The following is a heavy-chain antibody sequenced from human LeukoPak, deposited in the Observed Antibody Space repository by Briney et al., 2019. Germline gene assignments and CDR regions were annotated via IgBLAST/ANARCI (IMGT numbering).Heavy chain of an antibody. Sequence: GGSLRLSCAASGFTFSSYWMSWVRQAPGKGLEWVANIKQDGSEKYHVDSVKGRFTISRDNAKNSLYLQMNSLRAEDTAVYYCARDSLLMYYYDSSGFDYWGQGTLVTVSS. CDR2: IKQDGSEK. V-gene: IGHV3-7*01. CDR1: GFTFSSYW. J-gene: IGHJ4*02. CDR3: ARDSLLMYYYDSSGFDY. D-gene: IGHD3-22*01.